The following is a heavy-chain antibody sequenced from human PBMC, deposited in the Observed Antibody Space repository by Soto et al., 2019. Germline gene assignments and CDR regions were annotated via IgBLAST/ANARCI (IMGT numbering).Heavy chain of an antibody. Sequence: SETLSLTCAVYGGSFSGYYWSWIRQPPGKGPEWIGEINHSGSTNYNPSLKSRVTISVDTSKNQFSLKLSSVTAADTAVYYCASGYHDDYWGQGTLVTVSS. CDR1: GGSFSGYY. V-gene: IGHV4-34*01. D-gene: IGHD6-13*01. J-gene: IGHJ4*02. CDR2: INHSGST. CDR3: ASGYHDDY.